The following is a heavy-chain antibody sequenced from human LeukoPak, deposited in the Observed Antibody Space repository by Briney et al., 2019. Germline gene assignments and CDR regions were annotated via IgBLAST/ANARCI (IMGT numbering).Heavy chain of an antibody. CDR1: GGSISSTNW. D-gene: IGHD5-18*01. V-gene: IGHV4-4*02. J-gene: IGHJ5*02. CDR2: INHSGST. CDR3: ARGRIQLWLHGDWFDP. Sequence: PSQTLSLTCAVSGGSISSTNWWNWVPQPPGKGLEWIREINHSGSTNYNPSLKSRVTISVDTSKNQFSLKLSSVAAADTAVYYCARGRIQLWLHGDWFDPWGQGTLVTVSS.